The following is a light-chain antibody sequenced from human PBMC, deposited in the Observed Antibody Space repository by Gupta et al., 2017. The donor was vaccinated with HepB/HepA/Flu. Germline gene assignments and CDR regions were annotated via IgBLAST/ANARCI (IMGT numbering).Light chain of an antibody. V-gene: IGLV3-19*01. CDR1: SLRSYY. Sequence: SSELTQDPAVSVALGQTVRITCQGDSLRSYYASWYQQKPGQAPVLVIYGKNKRPSGIPDLFYGASYGTTAQTNITGAQAEEDAYYYCTFPASSGILFGGGTKMTVL. CDR3: TFPASSGIL. J-gene: IGLJ2*01. CDR2: GKN.